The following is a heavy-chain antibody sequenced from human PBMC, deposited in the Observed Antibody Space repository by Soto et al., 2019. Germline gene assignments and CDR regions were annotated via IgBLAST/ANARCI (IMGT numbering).Heavy chain of an antibody. Sequence: GGSLRHSYAASGFTVSSNYMSLVRTETGKGLEWVSVIYSGGSTYYADSVKGRFTISRDNSKNTLYLQMNSLRAEDTAVYYCARDFSGYDLGSYYYMDVWGKGTTVTVSS. D-gene: IGHD5-12*01. J-gene: IGHJ6*03. CDR3: ARDFSGYDLGSYYYMDV. V-gene: IGHV3-66*01. CDR2: IYSGGST. CDR1: GFTVSSNY.